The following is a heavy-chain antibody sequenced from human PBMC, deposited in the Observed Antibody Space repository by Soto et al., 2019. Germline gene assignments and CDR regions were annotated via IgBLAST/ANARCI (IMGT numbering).Heavy chain of an antibody. J-gene: IGHJ6*02. CDR3: ARDCSGGSCYSGYYYYGMDV. D-gene: IGHD2-15*01. Sequence: ASVKVSCKASGYTFTSYGISWVRQAPGQGLEWMGWISAYNGNTNYAQKLQGRATMTTDTSTSTAYMELRSLRSDDTAVYYCARDCSGGSCYSGYYYYGMDVWGQGTTVTVSS. CDR1: GYTFTSYG. CDR2: ISAYNGNT. V-gene: IGHV1-18*01.